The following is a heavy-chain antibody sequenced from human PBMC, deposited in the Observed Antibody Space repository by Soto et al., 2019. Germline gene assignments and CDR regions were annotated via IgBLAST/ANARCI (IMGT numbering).Heavy chain of an antibody. V-gene: IGHV4-34*01. CDR2: INHSGST. J-gene: IGHJ6*02. CDR1: GGSFSGYY. CDR3: ARGPRYCSSTSCYPYYYYYGMDV. D-gene: IGHD2-2*01. Sequence: PSATLSLSDAVYGGSFSGYYWSWIRQPPGKGLEWIGEINHSGSTNYNPSLKSRVTISVDTSKNQFSLKLSSVTAADTAVYYCARGPRYCSSTSCYPYYYYYGMDVWGQGTTVTVSS.